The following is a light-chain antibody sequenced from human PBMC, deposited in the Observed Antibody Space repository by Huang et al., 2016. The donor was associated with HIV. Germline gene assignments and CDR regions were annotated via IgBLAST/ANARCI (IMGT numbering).Light chain of an antibody. CDR1: QGISTW. CDR2: PAS. CDR3: QQTNNFPWT. V-gene: IGKV1-12*01. J-gene: IGKJ1*01. Sequence: DIQMTQSPSSMSASVGDRVTITWRASQGISTWLAWFQQKPGKAPKLLIYPASSLQSGVPSRFSGSGSGTDFTLTISSLQAEDFATYYCQQTNNFPWTFGQGTKVEIK.